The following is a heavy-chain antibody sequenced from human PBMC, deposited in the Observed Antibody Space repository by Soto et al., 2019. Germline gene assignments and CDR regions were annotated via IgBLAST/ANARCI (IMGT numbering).Heavy chain of an antibody. Sequence: QVQLVESGGGLDEPRGSLRLSCAASGFTFSDYYMSWICQAPGKGLEWLSYISSSGATIYYVDSVQGRFTISRDNAKKSLYLQMDSLRAEDTAVYYCARDGVLATGPIDYWGPGTLVTVSS. V-gene: IGHV3-11*01. CDR2: ISSSGATI. D-gene: IGHD5-12*01. CDR1: GFTFSDYY. J-gene: IGHJ4*02. CDR3: ARDGVLATGPIDY.